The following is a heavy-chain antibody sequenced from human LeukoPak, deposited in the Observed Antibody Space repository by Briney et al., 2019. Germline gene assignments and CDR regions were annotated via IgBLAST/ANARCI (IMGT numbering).Heavy chain of an antibody. J-gene: IGHJ5*02. D-gene: IGHD3-10*01. Sequence: ASVKVSCKASGYTFTSYGISWVRQAPGQGLEWMGWISAYNGNTNYAQKLQGRVTMTTDISTSTAYMELRSLRSDDTAVYYCARDLDCYQDYGSGSYYWFDPWGQGTLVTVSS. CDR2: ISAYNGNT. CDR3: ARDLDCYQDYGSGSYYWFDP. V-gene: IGHV1-18*04. CDR1: GYTFTSYG.